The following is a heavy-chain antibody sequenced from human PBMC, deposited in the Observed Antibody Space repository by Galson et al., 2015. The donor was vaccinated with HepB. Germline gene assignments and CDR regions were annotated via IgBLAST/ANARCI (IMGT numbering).Heavy chain of an antibody. Sequence: SLRLSCAASGFTFSSYSMNWVRQAPGKGLEWVSYISSSSSTIYYADSVKGRFTISRDNAKNSLYLQMNSLRAEDTAVYYCARDIAAAGIDYYYYYMDVWGKGTTVTVSS. CDR2: ISSSSSTI. D-gene: IGHD6-13*01. J-gene: IGHJ6*03. V-gene: IGHV3-48*01. CDR1: GFTFSSYS. CDR3: ARDIAAAGIDYYYYYMDV.